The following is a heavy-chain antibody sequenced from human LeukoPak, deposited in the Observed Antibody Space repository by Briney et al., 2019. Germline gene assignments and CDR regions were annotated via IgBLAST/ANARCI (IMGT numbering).Heavy chain of an antibody. CDR2: ISYDGSNK. V-gene: IGHV3-30*18. J-gene: IGHJ4*02. CDR1: GFTFSSYG. D-gene: IGHD1-1*01. Sequence: AGRSLRLSCAASGFTFSSYGMHWVRQAPGKGLEWVAFISYDGSNKYYADSVKGRFTISRDNSKNTLYLQMNSLRAEDRAVYYCAKDLSNWNDVTTPDYWGQGTLVTVSS. CDR3: AKDLSNWNDVTTPDY.